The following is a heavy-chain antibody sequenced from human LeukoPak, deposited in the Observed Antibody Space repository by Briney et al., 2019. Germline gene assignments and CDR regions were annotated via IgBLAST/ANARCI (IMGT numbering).Heavy chain of an antibody. CDR1: GFTFSSYS. CDR2: ISSSSSTI. V-gene: IGHV3-48*04. J-gene: IGHJ6*03. CDR3: AKTEITMVRGVPMDV. D-gene: IGHD3-10*01. Sequence: GGSLRLSCAASGFTFSSYSMNWVRQAPGKGLEWVSYISSSSSTIYYADSVKGRFTISRDNAKNSLYLQMNSLRAEDTAVYYCAKTEITMVRGVPMDVWGKGTTATISS.